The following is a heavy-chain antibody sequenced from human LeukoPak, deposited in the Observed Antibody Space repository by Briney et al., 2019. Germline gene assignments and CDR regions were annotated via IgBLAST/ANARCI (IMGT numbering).Heavy chain of an antibody. CDR1: GFTFSSYA. D-gene: IGHD3-10*01. CDR2: ISGDGTAR. V-gene: IGHV3-74*01. J-gene: IGHJ5*02. Sequence: PGGSLRLSCAASGFTFSSYAMSWVRQVPGKGLVWVSRISGDGTARNYADSVKGRFTISRDDAKSTVDLQMNSLRGEDTAVYYCVRGRGSYGWFDPWGQGTLVTVSS. CDR3: VRGRGSYGWFDP.